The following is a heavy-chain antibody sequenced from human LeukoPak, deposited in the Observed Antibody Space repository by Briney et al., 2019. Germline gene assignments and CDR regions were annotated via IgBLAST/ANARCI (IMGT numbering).Heavy chain of an antibody. CDR3: ARGQLWLLSY. J-gene: IGHJ4*02. CDR2: ISNDGSNE. Sequence: GGSLRLSCAASGFIFSRFAMYWVRQAPGKGLEWVAIISNDGSNEYYADSVKGRFTISRDNSKNTLYLQMNSLRAEDTAVYYCARGQLWLLSYWGQGTLVTVSS. CDR1: GFIFSRFA. D-gene: IGHD5-18*01. V-gene: IGHV3-30-3*01.